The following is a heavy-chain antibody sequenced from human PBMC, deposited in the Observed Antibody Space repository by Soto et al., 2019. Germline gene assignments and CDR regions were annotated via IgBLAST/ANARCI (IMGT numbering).Heavy chain of an antibody. Sequence: GGSLRLSCAASGFTFSSYSMNWVRQAPGKGLEWVSYISSSSSTIYYADSVKGRFTISRDNAKNSLYLQMNSLRAEDTAVYYCAREKVLNWFDPWGQGTLVTVS. CDR3: AREKVLNWFDP. CDR1: GFTFSSYS. J-gene: IGHJ5*02. V-gene: IGHV3-48*01. CDR2: ISSSSSTI.